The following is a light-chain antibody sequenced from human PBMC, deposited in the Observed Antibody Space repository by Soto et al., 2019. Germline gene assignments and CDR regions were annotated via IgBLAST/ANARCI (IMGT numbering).Light chain of an antibody. V-gene: IGKV1-5*01. CDR1: QSLNNG. Sequence: DIQMTQSPSTLSASVGDRVTITCRASQSLNNGLAWYQQRPGKAPNLLIYDASTLERGVPSRFSGTGSGTKFTLTIASLQPEDFATYYCQQYETFSGTFGPGTKVDIK. CDR2: DAS. J-gene: IGKJ1*01. CDR3: QQYETFSGT.